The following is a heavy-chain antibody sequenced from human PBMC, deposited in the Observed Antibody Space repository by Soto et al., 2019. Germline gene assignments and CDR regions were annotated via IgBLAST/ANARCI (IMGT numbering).Heavy chain of an antibody. D-gene: IGHD3-9*01. J-gene: IGHJ4*02. CDR3: ARDPQRPLFDIDY. CDR2: IWFDGSSK. V-gene: IGHV3-33*01. Sequence: GGSLRLSCAASGFTFSSYGMHWVRQAPGKGLEWVAVIWFDGSSKFYADSVKGRFTISRDNSKSTLYLQMNSLRAEDTAVYYCARDPQRPLFDIDYWGQGTLVTVSS. CDR1: GFTFSSYG.